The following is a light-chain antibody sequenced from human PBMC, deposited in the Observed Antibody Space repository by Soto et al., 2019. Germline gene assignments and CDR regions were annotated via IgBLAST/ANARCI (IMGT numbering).Light chain of an antibody. CDR1: SSDVGAYDY. V-gene: IGLV2-14*01. CDR2: GVT. J-gene: IGLJ3*02. Sequence: QLVLTQPASVSGSPGQSITISRTGTSSDVGAYDYVSWYQQHPGKAPKLLIYGVTSRRPGVSDRFSGSKSGNTASLTISGLQADDEADYYCSSYTTITTLVFGGGTKLTVL. CDR3: SSYTTITTLV.